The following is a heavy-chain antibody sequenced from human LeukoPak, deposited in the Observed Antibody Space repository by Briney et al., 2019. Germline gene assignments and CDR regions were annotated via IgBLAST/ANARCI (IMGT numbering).Heavy chain of an antibody. J-gene: IGHJ3*01. D-gene: IGHD3/OR15-3a*01. CDR1: GFSISGYW. CDR3: ARDRTYGFDV. CDR2: IKQDGSEK. Sequence: HTGGSLRLSCAASGFSISGYWMSWVRQAPGKGLEWVANIKQDGSEKYYVDSVKGRFTISRDNDKNSVYLQMNSLRVEDTAVYYCARDRTYGFDVWGQGTMVTVSS. V-gene: IGHV3-7*01.